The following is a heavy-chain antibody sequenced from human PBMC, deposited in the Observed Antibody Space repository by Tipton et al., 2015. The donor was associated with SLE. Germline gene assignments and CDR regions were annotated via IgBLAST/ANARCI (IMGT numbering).Heavy chain of an antibody. CDR1: GGSISSYY. Sequence: TLSLTCTVSGGSISSYYWSWIRQPPGKGLEWIGYIYYSGSTYYNPSLKSRVTISVDTSKNQFSLKLSSVTAADTAVYYCARAVYGPFDYWGQGTLVTVSS. V-gene: IGHV4-59*12. D-gene: IGHD4-17*01. CDR2: IYYSGST. CDR3: ARAVYGPFDY. J-gene: IGHJ4*02.